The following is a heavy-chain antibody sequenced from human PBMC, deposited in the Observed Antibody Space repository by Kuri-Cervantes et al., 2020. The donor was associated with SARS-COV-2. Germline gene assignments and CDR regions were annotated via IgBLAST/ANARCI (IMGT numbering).Heavy chain of an antibody. D-gene: IGHD2-15*01. CDR2: ISSSRNYI. CDR3: ARDRINDFDI. CDR1: GFTFSSYN. J-gene: IGHJ3*02. V-gene: IGHV3-21*01. Sequence: GGSLRLSCAASGFTFSSYNMNWVRQAPGKGLEWVSSISSSRNYIYYADSVRGRFTISRDNAKNSLYPQMNSLRAEDTAVYYCARDRINDFDIWGQGTMVTVSS.